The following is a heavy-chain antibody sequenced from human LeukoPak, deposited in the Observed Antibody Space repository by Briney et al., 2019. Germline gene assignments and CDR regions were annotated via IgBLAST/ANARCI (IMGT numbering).Heavy chain of an antibody. J-gene: IGHJ4*02. D-gene: IGHD6-19*01. CDR2: ISAYNGNT. V-gene: IGHV1-18*01. Sequence: ASVKVSCKVSGYTLTELSMHWVRQAPGQGLEWMGWISAYNGNTNYAQKLQGRVTMTTDTSTSTAYMELRSLRSDDTAVYYCARFSSGWDYWGRGTLVTVSS. CDR1: GYTLTELS. CDR3: ARFSSGWDY.